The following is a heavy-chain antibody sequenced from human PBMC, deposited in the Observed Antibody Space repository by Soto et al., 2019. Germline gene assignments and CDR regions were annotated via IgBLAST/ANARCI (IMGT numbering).Heavy chain of an antibody. D-gene: IGHD2-8*01. CDR1: GFVFSDYA. CDR2: IWFDGVKK. V-gene: IGHV3-33*01. Sequence: GGSLRLSCAASGFVFSDYAMHWVRQAPGKGLEWVAVIWFDGVKKTYADLVKGRFTVSRDDSKNTLYLQMSSLRVEDTAVYYCAREGEDIVITSIGVRMDVWGQGTTVTVSS. CDR3: AREGEDIVITSIGVRMDV. J-gene: IGHJ6*02.